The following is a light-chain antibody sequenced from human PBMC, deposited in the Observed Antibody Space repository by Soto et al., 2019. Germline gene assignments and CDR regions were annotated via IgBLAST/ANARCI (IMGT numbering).Light chain of an antibody. CDR1: QSVSSTY. J-gene: IGKJ1*01. CDR2: GAS. CDR3: QHHKA. V-gene: IGKV3-20*01. Sequence: EIVLTQSPGTLSLSPGERATLSCRASQSVSSTYLAWYQQKPGQAPRLLIYGASSRATGIPDRFSGGGSGTDFTLTISRLEPEDFAVYYCQHHKAFGQGTRVEIK.